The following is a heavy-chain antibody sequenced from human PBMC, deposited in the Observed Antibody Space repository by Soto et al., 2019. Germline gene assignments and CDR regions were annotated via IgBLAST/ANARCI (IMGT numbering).Heavy chain of an antibody. CDR2: INSDGSST. CDR1: GFTFSSYW. J-gene: IGHJ4*02. V-gene: IGHV3-74*01. CDR3: ASSLLTPFDY. Sequence: EVQLVESGGALVQPGGSLRLSCEASGFTFSSYWMHWVRQAPGKGLVWVSRINSDGSSTSYADSVKGRFTISRDNAKNTMFLQMNSLRAEDTAVYYCASSLLTPFDYWGQGTLVTVSS. D-gene: IGHD7-27*01.